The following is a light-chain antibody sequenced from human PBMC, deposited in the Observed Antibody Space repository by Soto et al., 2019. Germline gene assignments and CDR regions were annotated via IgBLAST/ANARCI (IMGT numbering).Light chain of an antibody. J-gene: IGKJ5*01. Sequence: DIQRTHSTSTLSACVGGGVTITCLASQSISSWLAWYQQKPGKAPKLLIYDASSLETGVPSRFSGSGSGTDFTLTIGSLQPEDFATYYCQQYDNVPITFGQGTLLEI. CDR3: QQYDNVPIT. CDR2: DAS. CDR1: QSISSW. V-gene: IGKV1-5*01.